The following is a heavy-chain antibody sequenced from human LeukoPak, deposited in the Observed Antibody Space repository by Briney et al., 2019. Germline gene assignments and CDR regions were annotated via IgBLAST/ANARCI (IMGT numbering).Heavy chain of an antibody. V-gene: IGHV3-15*01. CDR3: TRNYDILTGYYRRSDAFDI. CDR1: GFTFSNAW. Sequence: GGSLRLSCAASGFTFSNAWMSWVRQAPGKGLEWVGRIKSKTDGGTTDYAAPVKGRFTISRDDSKNTLYPQMNSLKTEDTAVYYCTRNYDILTGYYRRSDAFDIWGQGTMVTVSS. D-gene: IGHD3-9*01. J-gene: IGHJ3*02. CDR2: IKSKTDGGTT.